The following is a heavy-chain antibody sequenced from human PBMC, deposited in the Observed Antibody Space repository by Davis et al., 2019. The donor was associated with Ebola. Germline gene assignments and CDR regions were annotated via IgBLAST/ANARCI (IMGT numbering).Heavy chain of an antibody. D-gene: IGHD1-20*01. CDR1: GGTFSSYA. CDR3: ARVERNNWNGHDY. CDR2: IIPIFGTA. Sequence: SVKVSCKASGGTFSSYAISWVRQAPGQGLEWMGGIIPIFGTANYAQKFQGRVTITADESTSTAYMELSSLRSEDTAVYYCARVERNNWNGHDYWGQGTLVTVSS. J-gene: IGHJ4*02. V-gene: IGHV1-69*13.